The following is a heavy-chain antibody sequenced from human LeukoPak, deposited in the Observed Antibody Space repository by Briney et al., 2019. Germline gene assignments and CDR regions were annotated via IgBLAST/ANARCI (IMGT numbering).Heavy chain of an antibody. CDR2: INPSGGST. CDR1: GYTFTSYY. V-gene: IGHV1-46*01. CDR3: ARDPYGSGSYCNNWFDP. J-gene: IGHJ5*02. D-gene: IGHD3-10*01. Sequence: GASVKVSCKASGYTFTSYYMHWVRQAPGQGLEWMGIINPSGGSTSYAQKFQGRVTMTRDTSTSTVYMELSSLRSEDTAVYYCARDPYGSGSYCNNWFDPWGQGTLVTVSS.